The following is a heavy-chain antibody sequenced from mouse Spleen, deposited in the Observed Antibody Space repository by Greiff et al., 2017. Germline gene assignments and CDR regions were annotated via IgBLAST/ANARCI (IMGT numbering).Heavy chain of an antibody. J-gene: IGHJ4*01. CDR2: IWGDGSA. Sequence: VQLQQSGPGLVAPSQSLSITCTVSGFSLTGYGVNWVRQPPGKGLEWLGMIWGDGSADYNSALKSRLSISKDNPKSQVFLKMNSLRTDDTARYYCATSYYSNYGYAMDYWGQGTSVTVSS. CDR3: ATSYYSNYGYAMDY. V-gene: IGHV2-6-7*01. D-gene: IGHD2-5*01. CDR1: GFSLTGYG.